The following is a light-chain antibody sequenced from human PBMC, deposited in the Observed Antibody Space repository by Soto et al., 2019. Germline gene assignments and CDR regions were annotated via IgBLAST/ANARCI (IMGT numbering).Light chain of an antibody. J-gene: IGKJ4*01. CDR1: QTVSTY. V-gene: IGKV3-11*01. Sequence: IVLTQSPATLSLSPGERATLSCSARQTVSTYLSWYQHKPGQAPRLLIYGASNRATGIPARFSGSGSGTDFTLTSSSLEPEDSAVYYCQQRYNWRTCGGGTRVEIK. CDR3: QQRYNWRT. CDR2: GAS.